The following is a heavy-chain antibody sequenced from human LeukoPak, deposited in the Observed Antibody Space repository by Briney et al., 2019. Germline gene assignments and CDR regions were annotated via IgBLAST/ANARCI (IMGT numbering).Heavy chain of an antibody. CDR3: ARGRDRLLRFDP. CDR2: IYHSGST. CDR1: GGSISSGGYY. J-gene: IGHJ5*02. Sequence: SETLSLTCIVSGGSISSGGYYWSWIRQPPGKGLEWIGYIYHSGSTYYNPSLKSRVTISVDRSKNQFSLKLSSVTAADTAVYYCARGRDRLLRFDPWGQETLVTVSS. V-gene: IGHV4-30-2*01. D-gene: IGHD2-15*01.